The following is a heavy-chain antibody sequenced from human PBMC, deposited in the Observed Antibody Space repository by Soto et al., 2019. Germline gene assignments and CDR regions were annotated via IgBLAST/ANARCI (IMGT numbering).Heavy chain of an antibody. Sequence: GESLKISCKGSGYSFTSYWIGRVRQMPGKGLEWMGIIYPGDSDTRYSPSFQGQVTISADKSISTAYLQWSSLKASDTARYYCARSKEGYSGYDSIDYWGQGTLVTVSS. CDR3: ARSKEGYSGYDSIDY. CDR1: GYSFTSYW. CDR2: IYPGDSDT. D-gene: IGHD5-12*01. J-gene: IGHJ4*02. V-gene: IGHV5-51*01.